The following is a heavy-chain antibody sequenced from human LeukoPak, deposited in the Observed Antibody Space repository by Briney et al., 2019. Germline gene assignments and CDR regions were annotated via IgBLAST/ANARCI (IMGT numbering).Heavy chain of an antibody. V-gene: IGHV3-66*01. CDR2: IYSGGST. J-gene: IGHJ4*02. Sequence: GGSLRLSCAASGFTFSSYSMNWVRQAPGKGLEWVSVIYSGGSTYYADSVKGRFTISRDNSKNTLYLQMNSLRAEDTAVYYCALDGGYNSHLDYWGQGTLVTVSS. D-gene: IGHD5-24*01. CDR3: ALDGGYNSHLDY. CDR1: GFTFSSYS.